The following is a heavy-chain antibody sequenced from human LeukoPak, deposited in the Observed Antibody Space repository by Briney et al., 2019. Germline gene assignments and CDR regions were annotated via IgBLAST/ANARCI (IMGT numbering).Heavy chain of an antibody. CDR2: IYYSGST. V-gene: IGHV4-59*01. J-gene: IGHJ4*02. Sequence: SKTLSLTCTVSGGSISSYYWSWIRQPPGKGLEWIGYIYYSGSTNYNPSLKSRVTISVDTSKNQFSLKLSSVTAADTAVYYCARDNPNDGVDYWGQGTLVTVSS. D-gene: IGHD1-14*01. CDR1: GGSISSYY. CDR3: ARDNPNDGVDY.